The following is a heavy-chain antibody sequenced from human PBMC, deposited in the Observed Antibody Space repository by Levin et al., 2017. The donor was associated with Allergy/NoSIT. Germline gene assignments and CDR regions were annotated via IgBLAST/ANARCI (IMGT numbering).Heavy chain of an antibody. CDR2: ISYDGSNK. Sequence: QAGGSLRLSCAASGFTFSSYGMHWVRQAPGKGLEWVAVISYDGSNKYYADSVKGRFTISRDNSKNTLYLQMNSLRAEDTAVYYCAKGSTVTSPGFDYWGQGTLVTVSS. CDR1: GFTFSSYG. CDR3: AKGSTVTSPGFDY. V-gene: IGHV3-30*18. D-gene: IGHD4-11*01. J-gene: IGHJ4*02.